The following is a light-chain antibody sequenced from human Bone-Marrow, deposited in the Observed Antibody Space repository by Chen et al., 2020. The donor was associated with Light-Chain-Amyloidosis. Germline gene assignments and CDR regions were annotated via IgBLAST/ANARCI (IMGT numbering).Light chain of an antibody. V-gene: IGLV2-14*01. CDR2: EVT. CDR3: SSYTITNPLV. J-gene: IGLJ1*01. CDR1: SSDVGGDNH. Sequence: QSALTQPASVSGSPGQSITISCTGTSSDVGGDNHVSWYQQHPAKAPKLMIYEVTNRPSWVPDRFSGSKSANTASLTISGLQTEDEADYFCSSYTITNPLVFGSGTRVTVL.